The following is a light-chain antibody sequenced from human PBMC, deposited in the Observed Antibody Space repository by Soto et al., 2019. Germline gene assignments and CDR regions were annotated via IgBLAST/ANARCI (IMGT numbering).Light chain of an antibody. Sequence: QSALTQPPSASGSPGQSVTISCTGTSSDVGGYNYVSWYQQHPGKAPKLMIYEVSKWPSGVPDRFSGSKSGNTASLTVSGLQAEDEADYYCSSYAGSNNPDVFGTGTKLTVL. J-gene: IGLJ1*01. V-gene: IGLV2-8*01. CDR1: SSDVGGYNY. CDR3: SSYAGSNNPDV. CDR2: EVS.